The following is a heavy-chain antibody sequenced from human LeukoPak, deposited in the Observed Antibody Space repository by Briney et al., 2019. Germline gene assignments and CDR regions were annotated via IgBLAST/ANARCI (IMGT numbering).Heavy chain of an antibody. CDR1: GFSFSFYP. CDR3: ARAQGLYMGPYYFDY. CDR2: ISRDSSVI. J-gene: IGHJ4*02. D-gene: IGHD6-25*01. V-gene: IGHV3-48*02. Sequence: GGSLRLSCEASGFSFSFYPMSWVRQAPGKALEWLSYISRDSSVIYYADSVKGRFTISRDNDKSSLSLQMNGLRDEDTAVYYCARAQGLYMGPYYFDYWGRGTLVTVSS.